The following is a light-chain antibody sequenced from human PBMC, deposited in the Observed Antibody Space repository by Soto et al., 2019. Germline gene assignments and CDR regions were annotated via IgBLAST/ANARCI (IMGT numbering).Light chain of an antibody. CDR1: QSVSSN. J-gene: IGKJ5*01. V-gene: IGKV3-15*01. CDR2: GAS. CDR3: QQYNNGPPIT. Sequence: EIVMTQSPATLSVSNGERATLSCRASQSVSSNLAWYQQKPGQALRLLIYGASTRATGIPARFSGSGSGTEFTLTISSLQSEDFAVYYCQQYNNGPPITFGHVTRLEIK.